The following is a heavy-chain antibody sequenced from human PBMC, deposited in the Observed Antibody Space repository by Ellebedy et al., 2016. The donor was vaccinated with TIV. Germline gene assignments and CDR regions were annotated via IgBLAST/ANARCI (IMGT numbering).Heavy chain of an antibody. V-gene: IGHV3-7*01. CDR3: ARGYSSGSYFA. D-gene: IGHD3-10*01. CDR1: GFTFSSFW. J-gene: IGHJ4*02. CDR2: IKEDGSDK. Sequence: GGSLRLSCAASGFTFSSFWISWVRQAPGKGLEWVATIKEDGSDKYYLDSVKGRFTISRGNTKNSLYLQMNSLRVEDTAVYSCARGYSSGSYFAWGQGTLVTVSS.